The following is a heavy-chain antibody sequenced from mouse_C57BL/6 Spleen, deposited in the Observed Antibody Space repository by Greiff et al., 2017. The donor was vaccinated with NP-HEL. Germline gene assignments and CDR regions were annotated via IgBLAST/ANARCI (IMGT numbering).Heavy chain of an antibody. CDR1: GYAFSSSW. CDR3: ARCGGSSFDY. V-gene: IGHV1-82*01. CDR2: IYPGDGDT. J-gene: IGHJ2*01. Sequence: QVQLQQSGPELVKPGASVKISCKASGYAFSSSWMNWVKQRPGKGLEWIGRIYPGDGDTNYNGKFKGKATLTADKSSSTAYMQLSSLTSEDSAVCFCARCGGSSFDYWGQGTTLTVSS.